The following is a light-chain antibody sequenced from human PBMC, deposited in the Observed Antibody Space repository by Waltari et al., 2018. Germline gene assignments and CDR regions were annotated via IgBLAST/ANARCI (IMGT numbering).Light chain of an antibody. J-gene: IGLJ2*01. V-gene: IGLV2-23*02. CDR3: CSYASSSPRLI. CDR2: EVL. CDR1: YSNVGSYDL. Sequence: QSALTQPASVSGSLGQSISIPCSGTYSNVGSYDLVSWYHQRPGEAPKLLIYEVLKRTSGISNRFSGSKSGNAASLTISALQPEDEGTYYCCSYASSSPRLIFGGGTELSVL.